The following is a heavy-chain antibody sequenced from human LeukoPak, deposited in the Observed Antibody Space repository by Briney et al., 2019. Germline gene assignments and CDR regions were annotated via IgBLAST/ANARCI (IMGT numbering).Heavy chain of an antibody. CDR3: ARAGDSSGYCDS. J-gene: IGHJ4*02. CDR1: GGSFSGYY. CDR2: INHSGST. D-gene: IGHD3-22*01. Sequence: SETLSLTCAVYGGSFSGYYWSWIRQPPGKGLEWIGEINHSGSTNYSPSLKSRVTISVDTSKHQFSLKLSSVTAADTAVYYCARAGDSSGYCDSWGQGTLVTVSS. V-gene: IGHV4-34*01.